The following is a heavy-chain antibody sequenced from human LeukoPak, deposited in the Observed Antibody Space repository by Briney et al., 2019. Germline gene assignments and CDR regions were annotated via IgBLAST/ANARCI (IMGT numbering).Heavy chain of an antibody. D-gene: IGHD1-14*01. CDR2: ISGNGGRT. CDR1: GFTFSTYT. Sequence: PGGSLRLSCAASGFTFSTYTMAWVRQAPGGGLEWVSGISGNGGRTYYADSVKGRFAISRDDSKSTLYLQMNSPRGEDTAVYYCAKDFGRNLGGPGYWGRGTLVIVSS. J-gene: IGHJ4*02. CDR3: AKDFGRNLGGPGY. V-gene: IGHV3-23*01.